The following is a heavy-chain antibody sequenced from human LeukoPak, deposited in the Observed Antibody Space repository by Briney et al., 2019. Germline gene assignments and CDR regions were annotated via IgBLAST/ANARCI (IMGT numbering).Heavy chain of an antibody. Sequence: SETLSRTCTVSGGSISSYYWSWIRQPPGKGLEWIGYIYYSGSTNYNPSLKSRVTISVDTSKNQFSLKLSSVTAADTAVYYCARRLRTHWYFDLWGRGTLVTVSS. V-gene: IGHV4-59*01. CDR2: IYYSGST. J-gene: IGHJ2*01. D-gene: IGHD1-7*01. CDR1: GGSISSYY. CDR3: ARRLRTHWYFDL.